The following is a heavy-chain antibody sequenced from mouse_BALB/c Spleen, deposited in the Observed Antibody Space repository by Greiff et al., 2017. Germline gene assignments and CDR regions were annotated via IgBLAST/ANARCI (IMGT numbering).Heavy chain of an antibody. CDR3: ANYYGSPPYAVDC. D-gene: IGHD1-1*01. CDR2: INTSSGYT. Sequence: VKLMESGAELARPGASVKMSCKASGYTFTSYTMHWVKQRPGQGLEWIGYINTSSGYTNYNQKFKEKATLTAYKSSSTAYMLLSSLTSEDSAVYYCANYYGSPPYAVDCGGRGTSVAVSS. CDR1: GYTFTSYT. J-gene: IGHJ4*01. V-gene: IGHV1-4*01.